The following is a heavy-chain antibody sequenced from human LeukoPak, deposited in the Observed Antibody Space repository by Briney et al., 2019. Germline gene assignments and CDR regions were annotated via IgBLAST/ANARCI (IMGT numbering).Heavy chain of an antibody. Sequence: PGGSLRLSCAASGFTFSSYSMNWVRQAQGKGLEWVSYISISSITIYYAVSVKGRFTISSDNAKNSLYLQMNSLRAEDTAVYYCARSIGYCSSTSCYNWFDPWGQGTLVTVSS. CDR3: ARSIGYCSSTSCYNWFDP. V-gene: IGHV3-48*01. J-gene: IGHJ5*02. CDR2: ISISSITI. CDR1: GFTFSSYS. D-gene: IGHD2-2*01.